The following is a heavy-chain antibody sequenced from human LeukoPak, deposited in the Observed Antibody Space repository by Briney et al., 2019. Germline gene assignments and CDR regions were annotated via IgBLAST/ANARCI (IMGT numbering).Heavy chain of an antibody. V-gene: IGHV3-21*01. CDR1: GFTFSSYW. Sequence: GGSLRLSCAASGFTFSSYWMSWVRQAPGKGLEWVSSISSSSSYIYYADSVKGRFTISRDNAKNSLYLQMNSLRAEDTAVYYCASRYSSSSDPPYWGQGTLVTVSS. D-gene: IGHD6-6*01. CDR3: ASRYSSSSDPPY. CDR2: ISSSSSYI. J-gene: IGHJ4*02.